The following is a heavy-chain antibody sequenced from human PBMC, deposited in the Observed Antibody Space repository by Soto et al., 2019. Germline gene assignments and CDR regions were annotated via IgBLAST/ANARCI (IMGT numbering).Heavy chain of an antibody. CDR2: IYYSGST. V-gene: IGHV4-59*08. Sequence: QVQLQESGPGLVKPSETLSLTCTVSGGSISSYYWSWIRQPPGKGLEWIGYIYYSGSTNYNPSLTSRVTISVDTSKNQLSLKLSSVTAAVTAVYYCARRYGYSFDYWGQGTLVTVSS. D-gene: IGHD5-18*01. CDR3: ARRYGYSFDY. CDR1: GGSISSYY. J-gene: IGHJ4*02.